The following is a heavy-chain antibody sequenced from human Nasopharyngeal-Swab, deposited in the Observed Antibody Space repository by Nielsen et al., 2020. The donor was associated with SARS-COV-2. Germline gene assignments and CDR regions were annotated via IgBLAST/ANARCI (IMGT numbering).Heavy chain of an antibody. CDR2: INDPGSST. J-gene: IGHJ4*02. D-gene: IGHD3-16*02. CDR3: ARMGATYYANVWGSFRYDY. Sequence: GESLKISCAASGFTFSGYWMHWVRQAPGKGLVWVSSINDPGSSTNYADSVKGRFTISRDNAKNTLYLQMTSLRVEDTAVYYCARMGATYYANVWGSFRYDYWGQGALVTVSS. CDR1: GFTFSGYW. V-gene: IGHV3-74*01.